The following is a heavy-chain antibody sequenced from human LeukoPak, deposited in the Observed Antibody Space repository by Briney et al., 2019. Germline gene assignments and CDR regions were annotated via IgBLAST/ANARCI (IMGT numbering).Heavy chain of an antibody. Sequence: SQTLSLTCTVSGGSISSGGYYWSWIRQHPGKGLEWIGYIYYSGGTNYNPSLRSRVTMSVDTSKNELSLKLRSVTAADTAVYYCARDRVVRGVQYGMDVWGQGTTVTVSS. V-gene: IGHV4-61*08. D-gene: IGHD3-10*01. CDR2: IYYSGGT. J-gene: IGHJ6*02. CDR3: ARDRVVRGVQYGMDV. CDR1: GGSISSGGYY.